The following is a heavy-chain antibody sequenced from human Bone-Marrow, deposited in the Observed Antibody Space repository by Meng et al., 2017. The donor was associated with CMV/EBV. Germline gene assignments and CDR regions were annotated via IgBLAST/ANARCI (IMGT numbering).Heavy chain of an antibody. D-gene: IGHD4-17*01. V-gene: IGHV3-30*02. CDR3: AKDFRRYDRTTVSLDY. CDR1: GIDFSSYG. CDR2: IRYDGSNK. Sequence: GESLKISCAVSGIDFSSYGMVWVRQAPGKGLEWVAFIRYDGSNKYYGDSVKGRFTISRDNSKNTLYLQMNSLRIEDTAVYHCAKDFRRYDRTTVSLDYWGQGTVVTASS. J-gene: IGHJ4*02.